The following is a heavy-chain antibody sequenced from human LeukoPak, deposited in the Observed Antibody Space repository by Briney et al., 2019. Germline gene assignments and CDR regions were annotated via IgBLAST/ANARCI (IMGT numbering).Heavy chain of an antibody. CDR1: GFTFNKYH. CDR2: IDGSGADT. CDR3: ARVGYTGTWYSSPPFDY. Sequence: AGGSLRLSCAASGFTFNKYHMSWVRQAPGKGLEWVSAIDGSGADTYYADSVKGRFTISRDNSKNTLYLQMNSLRAEDTAVYYCARVGYTGTWYSSPPFDYWGQGTLVTVSS. J-gene: IGHJ4*02. D-gene: IGHD6-13*01. V-gene: IGHV3-23*01.